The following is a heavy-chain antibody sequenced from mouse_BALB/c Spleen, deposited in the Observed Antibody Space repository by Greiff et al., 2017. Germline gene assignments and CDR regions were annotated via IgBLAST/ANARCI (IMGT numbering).Heavy chain of an antibody. J-gene: IGHJ4*01. D-gene: IGHD2-4*01. Sequence: EVKLVESGPELVKPGASVKISCKASGYSFTGYFMNWVKQSHGKSLEWIGRINPYNGDTFYNQKFKGKATLTVDKSSSTAHMELLSLTSEDSAVYYCGRFYYDYDGAMDYWGQGTSVTVSS. CDR1: GYSFTGYF. CDR3: GRFYYDYDGAMDY. CDR2: INPYNGDT. V-gene: IGHV1-37*01.